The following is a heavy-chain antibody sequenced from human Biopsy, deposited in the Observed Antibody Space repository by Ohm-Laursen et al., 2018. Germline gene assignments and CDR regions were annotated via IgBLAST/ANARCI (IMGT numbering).Heavy chain of an antibody. CDR2: IYYSGST. J-gene: IGHJ6*02. CDR1: GGSISSDY. D-gene: IGHD2/OR15-2a*01. Sequence: SETLSFTCTVSGGSISSDYWSWIRQTPGKGLEWIGYIYYSGSTNYNPSLKSRVTISVDTSKNQFSLRPNSVTAADTAVYYCARATNSTGWPYYYFYGMDVWGQGTTVTVSS. V-gene: IGHV4-59*01. CDR3: ARATNSTGWPYYYFYGMDV.